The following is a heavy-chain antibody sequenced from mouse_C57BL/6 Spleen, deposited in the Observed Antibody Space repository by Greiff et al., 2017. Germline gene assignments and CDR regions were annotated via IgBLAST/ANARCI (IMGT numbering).Heavy chain of an antibody. D-gene: IGHD4-1*01. CDR3: ARTGVYYFDY. CDR1: GFSLTSYG. V-gene: IGHV2-2*01. Sequence: QVQLQQSGPGLVQPSQSLSITCTVSGFSLTSYGVHWVRQSPGKGLEWLGVIGSGGSTDYNAAFISRLSISKDNSKSQVFFKMNSLQADDTAIYYCARTGVYYFDYWGQGTTLTVSS. CDR2: IGSGGST. J-gene: IGHJ2*01.